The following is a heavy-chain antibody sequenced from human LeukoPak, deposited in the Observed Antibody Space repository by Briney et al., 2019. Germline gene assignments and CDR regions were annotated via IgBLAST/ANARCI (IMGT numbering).Heavy chain of an antibody. CDR2: INQDGSEK. V-gene: IGHV3-7*01. CDR1: GFTYSTYW. Sequence: GGSLRLSCAASGFTYSTYWMSWVRQAPGKGLEWAANINQDGSEKYYVDSVRGRFTISRDNAKNSLYLQMNSLRGEDTAVYYCARNAPFVYWGQGTLVTVSS. J-gene: IGHJ4*02. CDR3: ARNAPFVY.